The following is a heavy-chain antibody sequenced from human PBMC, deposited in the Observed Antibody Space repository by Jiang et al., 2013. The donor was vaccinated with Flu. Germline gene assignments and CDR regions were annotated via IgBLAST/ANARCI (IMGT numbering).Heavy chain of an antibody. J-gene: IGHJ6*02. CDR2: IYYSGST. CDR1: GGSISSYY. Sequence: LLKPSETLSLTCTVSGGSISSYYWSWIRQPPGKGLEWIGYIYYSGSTNYNPSLKSRVTISVDTSKNQFSLKLSSVTAADTAVYYCARVRNYYYGMDVWGQGTTVTVSS. CDR3: ARVRNYYYGMDV. V-gene: IGHV4-59*01.